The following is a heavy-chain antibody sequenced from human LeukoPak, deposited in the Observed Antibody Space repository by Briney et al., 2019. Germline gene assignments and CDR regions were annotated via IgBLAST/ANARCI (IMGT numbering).Heavy chain of an antibody. D-gene: IGHD1-26*01. J-gene: IGHJ4*02. CDR2: INPNSGGT. CDR3: ARSMASGSYYNDY. Sequence: ASVKVYCKASGYTFTGYYMHWVGQAPGQGLEWMGWINPNSGGTNYAQKFQGRVTMTRDTSISTAYMELSRLRSDDTAVYYCARSMASGSYYNDYRGQGTLVTVSS. CDR1: GYTFTGYY. V-gene: IGHV1-2*02.